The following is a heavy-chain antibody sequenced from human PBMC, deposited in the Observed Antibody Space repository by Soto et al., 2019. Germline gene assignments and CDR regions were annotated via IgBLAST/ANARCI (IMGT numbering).Heavy chain of an antibody. CDR3: ARDGYGSGSYYSDY. J-gene: IGHJ4*02. Sequence: QVQLLESGGGVVQPGRSLRLSYAACGFTFSSYGMHWVRQAPGKGLEWVAVIWYDGSNKYYADSVKGRFTIARDKSKKTLYLQMNSLRAEDTAVYVCARDGYGSGSYYSDYWVQGTLVTVSS. D-gene: IGHD3-10*01. V-gene: IGHV3-33*01. CDR1: GFTFSSYG. CDR2: IWYDGSNK.